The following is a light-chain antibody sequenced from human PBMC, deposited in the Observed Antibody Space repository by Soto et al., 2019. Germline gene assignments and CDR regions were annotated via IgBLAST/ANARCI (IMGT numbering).Light chain of an antibody. V-gene: IGKV1-39*01. CDR1: QSIDTY. J-gene: IGKJ1*01. CDR2: VAS. Sequence: DIQMTQSPSSLSASVGDRVTVTCRASQSIDTYLNWYQQRPGQAPKLLIYVASTLQSGVPSRFSGSGSGTHFTLTISSLQPEDFATYYCQQNQDIPPPFGQVTRVERK. CDR3: QQNQDIPPP.